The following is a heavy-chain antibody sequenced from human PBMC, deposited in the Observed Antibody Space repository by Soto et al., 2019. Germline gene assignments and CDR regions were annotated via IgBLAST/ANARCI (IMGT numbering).Heavy chain of an antibody. D-gene: IGHD3-10*01. CDR1: GGSFSGYY. CDR2: INHSGST. V-gene: IGHV4-34*01. Sequence: QVQLQQWGAGLLKPSGTLSLTCAVYGGSFSGYYWSWIRQPPGKGLEWIGEINHSGSTNYNPSLKSRVTISVDTSKNQFSLKLSSVTAADTAVYYCASVWFGELSPLGAAYDYWGQGTLVTVSS. J-gene: IGHJ4*02. CDR3: ASVWFGELSPLGAAYDY.